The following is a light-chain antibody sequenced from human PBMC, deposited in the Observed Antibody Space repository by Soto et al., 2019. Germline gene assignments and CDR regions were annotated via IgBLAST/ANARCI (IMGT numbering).Light chain of an antibody. CDR2: DVN. Sequence: QSALTQPRSVSGSPGQSVTISCTGTGSDVGAYDYVSWYQQHQGKVPKLMIYDVNRRPSGVPDRFSGSKSGNTASLTISGLQAEDEADYYCCSYAGSYGVFGGGTKVTVL. V-gene: IGLV2-11*01. J-gene: IGLJ3*02. CDR1: GSDVGAYDY. CDR3: CSYAGSYGV.